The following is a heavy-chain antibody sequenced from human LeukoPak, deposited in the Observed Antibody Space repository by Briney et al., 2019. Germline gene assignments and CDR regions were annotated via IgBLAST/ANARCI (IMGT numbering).Heavy chain of an antibody. Sequence: GGSLRLSCAASGFTVSSNYMSWVRQAPGKGLEWVSVIYSGGSTYYADSVKGRFTISRDDSKNTLYLQMSSLRVADTAVYYCARVGSGDIYGYGDYWGQGTLVTVSS. CDR1: GFTVSSNY. J-gene: IGHJ4*02. D-gene: IGHD5-18*01. V-gene: IGHV3-66*01. CDR3: ARVGSGDIYGYGDY. CDR2: IYSGGST.